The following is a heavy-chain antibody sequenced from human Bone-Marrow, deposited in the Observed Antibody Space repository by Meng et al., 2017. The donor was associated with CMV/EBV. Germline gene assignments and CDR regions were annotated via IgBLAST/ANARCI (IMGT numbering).Heavy chain of an antibody. Sequence: GESLKISCAASGFTFSSYSMNWVRQAPGKGLEWVSYISSSSSTIYYADSVKGRFTISRDNSKNTLYLQMNSLRAEDTAVYYCARDYYDSSGYYYYYYYYGMDVWGQGTTVTVSS. D-gene: IGHD3-22*01. CDR1: GFTFSSYS. J-gene: IGHJ6*02. CDR2: ISSSSSTI. V-gene: IGHV3-48*01. CDR3: ARDYYDSSGYYYYYYYYGMDV.